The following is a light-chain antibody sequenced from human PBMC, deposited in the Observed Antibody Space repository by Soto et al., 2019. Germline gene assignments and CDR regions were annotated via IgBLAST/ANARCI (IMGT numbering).Light chain of an antibody. CDR3: QQYDSSPRT. CDR1: QSFTSRS. CDR2: GTS. Sequence: ESVLTQSPGTLSLSPGERATLSCRASQSFTSRSLAWYQQKPGLAPRLLISGTSNRAAGIPDRFSGSGSGTDFTLTISRLEPEDFAVYYCQQYDSSPRTFGQGTKVDIK. V-gene: IGKV3-20*01. J-gene: IGKJ1*01.